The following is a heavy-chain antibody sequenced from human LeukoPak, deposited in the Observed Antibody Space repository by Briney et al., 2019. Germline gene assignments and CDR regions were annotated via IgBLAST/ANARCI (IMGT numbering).Heavy chain of an antibody. D-gene: IGHD3-3*01. CDR1: GGSISSYY. CDR2: IYTSGST. CDR3: ARDWGITIFVVPYEWFDP. Sequence: PSETLSLTCTVSGGSISSYYGSWIRQPAGKGLEWIGRIYTSGSTNYNPSLKSRVTMSVDTSKNQFSLKLSSVTAADTAVYYCARDWGITIFVVPYEWFDPWGQGTLVTVSS. V-gene: IGHV4-4*07. J-gene: IGHJ5*02.